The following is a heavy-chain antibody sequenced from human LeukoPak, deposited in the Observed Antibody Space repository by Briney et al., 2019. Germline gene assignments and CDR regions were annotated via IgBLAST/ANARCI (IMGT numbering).Heavy chain of an antibody. J-gene: IGHJ6*03. CDR3: ARATQGLLTAYYYYYMDV. CDR1: GYTFTSYD. V-gene: IGHV1-18*01. CDR2: ISAYNGNT. Sequence: GASVKVSCKASGYTFTSYDINWVRQAPGQGLEWMGWISAYNGNTNYAQKLQGRVTMTTDTSTSTAYMELRSLRSDDAAVYYCARATQGLLTAYYYYYMDVWGKGTTVTVSS. D-gene: IGHD3-22*01.